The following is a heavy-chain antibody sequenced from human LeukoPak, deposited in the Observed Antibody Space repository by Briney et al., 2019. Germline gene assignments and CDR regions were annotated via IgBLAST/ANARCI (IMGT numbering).Heavy chain of an antibody. J-gene: IGHJ4*02. D-gene: IGHD2-2*01. V-gene: IGHV3-64*01. CDR3: ARLGSTSWGGGFDY. CDR2: ISSNGVST. CDR1: GFTFSNYA. Sequence: GGSLRLSCAASGFTFSNYAMHWVRQAPGKGLEYVSAISSNGVSTYYANSVKGRFTISRDNSKNTLYLQMGSLRAEDMAVYYCARLGSTSWGGGFDYWGQGTLVTVSS.